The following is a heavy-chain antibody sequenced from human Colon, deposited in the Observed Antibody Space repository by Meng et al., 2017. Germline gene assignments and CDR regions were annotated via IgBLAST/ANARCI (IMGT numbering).Heavy chain of an antibody. Sequence: GGSLRLSCADSGFTFINYWMHWVRQVPGKGLVWVSRINSDGSRTTYADSVKGRFTISRDNAKNTLYLQMNSLRVEDTAVYYCTRGVKSGAPMIEAFDIWGQGTMVTVSS. V-gene: IGHV3-74*01. D-gene: IGHD1-26*01. CDR2: INSDGSRT. J-gene: IGHJ3*02. CDR3: TRGVKSGAPMIEAFDI. CDR1: GFTFINYW.